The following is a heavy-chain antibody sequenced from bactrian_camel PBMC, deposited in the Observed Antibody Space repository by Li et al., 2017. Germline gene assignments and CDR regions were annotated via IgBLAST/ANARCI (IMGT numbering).Heavy chain of an antibody. CDR3: AAARTYSSCRLPGQYNY. CDR1: GVRPSGRC. J-gene: IGHJ4*01. Sequence: HVQLVESGGGSVQAGGSLTLSCTASGVRPSGRCMAWFRRAPGKEREGVGKIPSTGSGAVYDQSVKGRFTISQDSAKNTVYLQLNSLRAEDTAMYYCAAARTYSSCRLPGQYNYWGQGTQVTVS. D-gene: IGHD2*01. V-gene: IGHV3S1*01. CDR2: IPSTGSGA.